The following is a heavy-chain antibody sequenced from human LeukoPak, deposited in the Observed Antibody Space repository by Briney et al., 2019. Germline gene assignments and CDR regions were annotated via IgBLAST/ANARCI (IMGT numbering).Heavy chain of an antibody. CDR2: ISGSGGST. CDR1: GFTFSSYA. V-gene: IGHV3-23*01. Sequence: GGSLRLSCAASGFTFSSYAMSWVRQAPGKGLEWVSAISGSGGSTYYADSVKGRFTISRDNSKNTLYLQTNSLRAEDTAVYCCAKGGFGEFGLNWFDPWGQGTLVTVSS. CDR3: AKGGFGEFGLNWFDP. D-gene: IGHD3-10*01. J-gene: IGHJ5*02.